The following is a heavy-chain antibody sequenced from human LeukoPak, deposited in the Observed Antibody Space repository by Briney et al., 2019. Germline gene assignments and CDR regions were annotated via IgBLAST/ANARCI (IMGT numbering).Heavy chain of an antibody. CDR3: AHTTYYDFWSGYLH. CDR2: IYWNDDK. D-gene: IGHD3-3*01. V-gene: IGHV2-5*01. J-gene: IGHJ4*02. CDR1: GFSLSTGGGG. Sequence: NESGPTLVNPPQTLTLTCTFSGFSLSTGGGGVGWIRQPPGKAVEWLALIYWNDDKRYSPSLKSRLTITNDTSKNQVVLTMTNMDPVDTATYYCAHTTYYDFWSGYLHWGQGTLVTVSS.